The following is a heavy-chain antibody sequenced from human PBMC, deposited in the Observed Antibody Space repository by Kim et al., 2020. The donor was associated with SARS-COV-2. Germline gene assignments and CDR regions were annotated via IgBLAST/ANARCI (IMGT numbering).Heavy chain of an antibody. J-gene: IGHJ4*02. CDR3: VRQISGYFPFDY. V-gene: IGHV5-51*01. CDR2: T. D-gene: IGHD3-22*01. Sequence: TRYSPSFQSQVTISADNSISTAYLQWSSLRASDTAMYYCVRQISGYFPFDYWGQGTLVTVSS.